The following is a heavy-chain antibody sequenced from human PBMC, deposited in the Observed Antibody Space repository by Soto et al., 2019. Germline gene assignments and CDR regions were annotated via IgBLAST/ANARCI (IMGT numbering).Heavy chain of an antibody. J-gene: IGHJ4*02. CDR2: IWYDGSNK. Sequence: GGSLRLSCAASGFTFSSYGMHWVRQAPGKGLEWVAVIWYDGSNKYYADSVKGRFTISRDNSKNTLYLQMNSLRAEDTAVYYCARDLRYYDILTGSFDYWGQGTLVTVSS. CDR3: ARDLRYYDILTGSFDY. V-gene: IGHV3-33*01. CDR1: GFTFSSYG. D-gene: IGHD3-9*01.